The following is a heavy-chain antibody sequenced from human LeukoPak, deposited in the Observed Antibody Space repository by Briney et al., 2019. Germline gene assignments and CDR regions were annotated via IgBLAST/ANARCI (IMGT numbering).Heavy chain of an antibody. V-gene: IGHV1-2*02. CDR3: ARGSFSADAPLVLDYFHH. J-gene: IGHJ1*01. CDR2: INPNSGGT. CDR1: GSTFTSYY. D-gene: IGHD5-18*01. Sequence: ASVNVSCKSSGSTFTSYYMHWLRQPPAQGLEWMGLINPNSGGTNYPQKFQGRVTMTRDTSISTAYMELSRLKSDDTAVYYCARGSFSADAPLVLDYFHHWGQGTLVTVSS.